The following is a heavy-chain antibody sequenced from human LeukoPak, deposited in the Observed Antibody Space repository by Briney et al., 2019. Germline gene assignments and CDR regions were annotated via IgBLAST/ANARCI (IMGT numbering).Heavy chain of an antibody. Sequence: GGSLRLSCAASGFTFSSYAMSWVRQAPGKGLEWVSVIYSGGSTYYADSVKGRFTISRDNSKSTLYLQMNSLRAEDTAVYYCARVPVTLGAFDIWGQGTMVTVSS. J-gene: IGHJ3*02. CDR2: IYSGGST. CDR1: GFTFSSYA. D-gene: IGHD4-4*01. CDR3: ARVPVTLGAFDI. V-gene: IGHV3-66*01.